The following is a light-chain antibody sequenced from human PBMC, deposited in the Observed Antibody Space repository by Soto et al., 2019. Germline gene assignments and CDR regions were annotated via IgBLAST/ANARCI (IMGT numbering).Light chain of an antibody. J-gene: IGKJ5*01. Sequence: DIQMTQSPSSLSATVGDSVTMSCRASQTISIYLNWYQQKPGKAPTLLIFTASTLQSGVPSRFSGSGSGTDFTLTISSVHPEDFATYYCQQSYSTPPTFGQGTRLEIK. CDR1: QTISIY. CDR3: QQSYSTPPT. V-gene: IGKV1-39*01. CDR2: TAS.